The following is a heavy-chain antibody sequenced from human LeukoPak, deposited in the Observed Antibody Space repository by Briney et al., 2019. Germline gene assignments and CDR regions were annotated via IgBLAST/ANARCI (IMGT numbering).Heavy chain of an antibody. CDR3: ANTYGGNPIYFDY. CDR2: ISYDGSNK. D-gene: IGHD4-23*01. V-gene: IGHV3-30*18. J-gene: IGHJ4*02. Sequence: GGSLRLSCAAFGFSFSSYGMHWVRQAPGKGLEWVAVISYDGSNKYYADSVKGRFTISRDNSKNTLYLQMNSLRAEDTAVYYCANTYGGNPIYFDYWGQGTLVTVSS. CDR1: GFSFSSYG.